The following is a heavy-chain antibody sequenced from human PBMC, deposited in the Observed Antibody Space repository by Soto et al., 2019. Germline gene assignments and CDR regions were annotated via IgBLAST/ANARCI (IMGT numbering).Heavy chain of an antibody. CDR3: ARDRHSVTVAGSSSDS. CDR1: GVSITYNY. Sequence: PSETLSLTCSVSGVSITYNYWTWVRQPPGMRLEWIGYIHGSGITNYNPSLKSRVAMSVDASRNQVSLRLRSVTAADTAVYYCARDRHSVTVAGSSSDSWGQGTLVTVSS. J-gene: IGHJ5*01. D-gene: IGHD6-19*01. CDR2: IHGSGIT. V-gene: IGHV4-4*08.